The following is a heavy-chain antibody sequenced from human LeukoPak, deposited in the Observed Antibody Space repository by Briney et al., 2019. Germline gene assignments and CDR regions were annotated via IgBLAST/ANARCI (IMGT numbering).Heavy chain of an antibody. CDR1: GYTFTGYY. CDR3: ARVFTVVRGVHFQY. J-gene: IGHJ1*01. Sequence: GASVKVSCKASGYTFTGYYMHWVRQAPGQGLEWMGWINPNSGGTNYAQKFQGRVTMTRDTSISTSYMELSRLRSDDTAVYYCARVFTVVRGVHFQYWGQGTLVTVSS. D-gene: IGHD3-10*01. CDR2: INPNSGGT. V-gene: IGHV1-2*02.